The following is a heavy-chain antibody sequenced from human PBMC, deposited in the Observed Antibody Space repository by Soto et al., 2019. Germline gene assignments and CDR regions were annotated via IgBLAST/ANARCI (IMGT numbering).Heavy chain of an antibody. CDR1: GGTFSRYA. Sequence: SVKVSCKASGGTFSRYAISWVRQAPGQGLEWMGGIIPVFGTANYAQKFQGRVTITADESTSTAYMELSSLRFEDTAVYYCAGCTDLRSYSFDPWGQGTLVTVSS. J-gene: IGHJ5*02. V-gene: IGHV1-69*13. D-gene: IGHD2-8*01. CDR3: AGCTDLRSYSFDP. CDR2: IIPVFGTA.